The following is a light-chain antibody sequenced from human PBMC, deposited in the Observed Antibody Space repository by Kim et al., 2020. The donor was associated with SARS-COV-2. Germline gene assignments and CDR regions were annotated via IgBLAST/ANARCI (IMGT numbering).Light chain of an antibody. CDR2: AAS. CDR1: QSISSY. J-gene: IGKJ1*01. CDR3: QQSYSPLWA. Sequence: DIQMTQSPSSLSASVGDRVTITCQASQSISSYLNWYQQKPGKAPKLLIYAASSLQSGVPSRFSGSGSGTDFTLTISSLQPEDFATYYCQQSYSPLWAFGQGTTVDI. V-gene: IGKV1-39*01.